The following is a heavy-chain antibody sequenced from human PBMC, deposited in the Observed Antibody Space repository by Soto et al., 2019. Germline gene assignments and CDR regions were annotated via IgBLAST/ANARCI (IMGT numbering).Heavy chain of an antibody. V-gene: IGHV3-21*01. J-gene: IGHJ4*02. CDR2: ISSSSSYI. CDR1: GFTFSSYS. CDR3: ARGGYSGYDQDLWYFDY. D-gene: IGHD5-12*01. Sequence: EVQLVESGGGLVKPGGSLRLSCAASGFTFSSYSMNWVRQAPGKGLEWVSSISSSSSYIYYADSVKGRFTISRDNAKNSLYLQMNSLRAEDTAVYYCARGGYSGYDQDLWYFDYWGQGTLVTVSS.